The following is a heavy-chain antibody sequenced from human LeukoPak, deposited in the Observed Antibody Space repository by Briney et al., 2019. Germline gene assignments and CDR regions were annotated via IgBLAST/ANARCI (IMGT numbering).Heavy chain of an antibody. V-gene: IGHV3-7*01. J-gene: IGHJ4*02. Sequence: GGSLRLSCAASGFTFSNYWMTWVRQAPGKGLEWVAHINQDGSEEHYMDSAKARFTISRDNAKNSLSLQMNSLRAEDTAVYYCVRDGGVSGYDLLDYWGQGTLVAVSS. CDR2: INQDGSEE. CDR1: GFTFSNYW. CDR3: VRDGGVSGYDLLDY. D-gene: IGHD5-12*01.